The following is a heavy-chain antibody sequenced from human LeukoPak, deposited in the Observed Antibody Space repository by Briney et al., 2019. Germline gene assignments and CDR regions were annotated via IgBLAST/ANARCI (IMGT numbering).Heavy chain of an antibody. D-gene: IGHD3-3*01. Sequence: GSSVKVSCKASGGTFSSYAISWVRQAPGQELEWMGGIIPIFGTANYAQKFQGRVTITTDESTSTAYMELGSLRSEDTAVYYCARGVRNFWSGYYLGYYFDYWGQGTLVTVSS. J-gene: IGHJ4*02. CDR1: GGTFSSYA. CDR3: ARGVRNFWSGYYLGYYFDY. V-gene: IGHV1-69*05. CDR2: IIPIFGTA.